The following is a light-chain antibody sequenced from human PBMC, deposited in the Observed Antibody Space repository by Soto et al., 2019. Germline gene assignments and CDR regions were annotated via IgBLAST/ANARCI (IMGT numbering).Light chain of an antibody. V-gene: IGKV3-11*01. CDR1: QSVSNF. CDR2: EAS. Sequence: EIVLTQSPATLSLSPGERATLSCRASQSVSNFLAWYQQKPGQAPRLLIYEASNRVTGIPAKFSGSGSGTDFTLTISSLEPEDFAVYYCQQRSNWPPLTFGGGTKVEIK. CDR3: QQRSNWPPLT. J-gene: IGKJ4*01.